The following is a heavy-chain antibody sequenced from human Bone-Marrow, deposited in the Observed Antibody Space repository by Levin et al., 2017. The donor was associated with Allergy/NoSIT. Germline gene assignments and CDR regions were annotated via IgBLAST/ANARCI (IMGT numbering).Heavy chain of an antibody. V-gene: IGHV3-33*01. Sequence: RGESLKISCAASGFTFSSFGMHWVRQAPGKGLEWVAVIWHDGSNKYYADSVKGRFTISRDNSKNTLYLQMSSLRAEDTAVYYCARERLEGAPDWYFDLWGRGVLVTVSS. CDR2: IWHDGSNK. CDR1: GFTFSSFG. CDR3: ARERLEGAPDWYFDL. J-gene: IGHJ2*01. D-gene: IGHD1-26*01.